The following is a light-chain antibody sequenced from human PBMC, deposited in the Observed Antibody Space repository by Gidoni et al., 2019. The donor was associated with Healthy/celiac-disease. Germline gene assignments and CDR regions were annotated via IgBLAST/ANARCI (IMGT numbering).Light chain of an antibody. CDR3: QQYYSYPRT. CDR2: AAS. Sequence: TGDRVTITRRASQGISSYLAWYQQKPGKAPKLLIYAASTLQSGVPSRFSGSGSGTDFTLTISCLQSEDFATYYCQQYYSYPRTFGPGTKVDIK. V-gene: IGKV1-8*01. J-gene: IGKJ3*01. CDR1: QGISSY.